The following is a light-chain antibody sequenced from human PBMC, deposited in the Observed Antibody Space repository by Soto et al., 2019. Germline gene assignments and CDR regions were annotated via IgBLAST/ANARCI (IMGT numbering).Light chain of an antibody. CDR1: SSDVGGYNY. J-gene: IGLJ1*01. V-gene: IGLV2-23*02. CDR3: CSYAGSSTYV. CDR2: EVS. Sequence: QFALTQPASVSGSPGQSITISCTGTSSDVGGYNYVSWYQQHPGKAPKLMIYEVSKRPSGVSNRFSGSKSGNTASLTISGLQAEDEADYYCCSYAGSSTYVFGNGTKVTVL.